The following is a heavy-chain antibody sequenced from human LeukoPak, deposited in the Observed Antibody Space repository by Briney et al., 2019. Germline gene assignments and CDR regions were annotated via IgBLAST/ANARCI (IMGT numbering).Heavy chain of an antibody. CDR1: GFTFSSYA. J-gene: IGHJ4*02. V-gene: IGHV3-30-3*01. D-gene: IGHD6-13*01. Sequence: GGSLRLSCAASGFTFSSYAMHWVRQAPGKGLEWVAVISYDGSNKYYADSVKGRFTITRDNSKNTLYLQMNSLRAEDTAVYYCARGYSSSWYFDYWGQGTLVTVSS. CDR2: ISYDGSNK. CDR3: ARGYSSSWYFDY.